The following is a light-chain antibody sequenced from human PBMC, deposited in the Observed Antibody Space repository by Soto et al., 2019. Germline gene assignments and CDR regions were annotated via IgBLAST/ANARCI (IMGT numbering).Light chain of an antibody. V-gene: IGLV2-14*01. J-gene: IGLJ1*01. CDR2: EVT. CDR1: SADIGSYNR. Sequence: QSALTQPASVSGSPGQSITISCTGTSADIGSYNRVSWYQQHPCKAPKLIIYEVTDRPSGVSNRFSGSKSGNTASLPISGLQAEDEAEYYCSSYAYINTRACVFGTGTKVTVL. CDR3: SSYAYINTRACV.